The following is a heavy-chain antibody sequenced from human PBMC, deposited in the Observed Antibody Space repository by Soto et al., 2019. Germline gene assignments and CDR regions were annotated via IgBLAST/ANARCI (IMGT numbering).Heavy chain of an antibody. D-gene: IGHD6-19*01. CDR2: IHHRGST. J-gene: IGHJ4*02. CDR3: TIGAGWTTDY. Sequence: QVQLQESGPGLVRPSETLSLTCTVSAGSISSNYWNWIRQAPGKGLEWIGLIHHRGSTNYNPSLKSRGTISLETFKNQLSLKLSSVTVADTAVYYCTIGAGWTTDYWGQGTLVTVSS. CDR1: AGSISSNY. V-gene: IGHV4-59*01.